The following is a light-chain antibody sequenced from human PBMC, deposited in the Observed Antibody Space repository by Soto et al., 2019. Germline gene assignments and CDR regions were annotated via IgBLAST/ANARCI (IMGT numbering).Light chain of an antibody. V-gene: IGKV3-15*01. J-gene: IGKJ2*01. CDR3: QQYNNCPPGT. Sequence: EIVMTQSPATLSVSPGERATLSCRASQSVSSNLAWYQQKPGQAPRLLIYGASSRATGIPARFSGSGSGSEFTLTISSLQSEDFAVCYCQQYNNCPPGTFGQGTKLEIK. CDR2: GAS. CDR1: QSVSSN.